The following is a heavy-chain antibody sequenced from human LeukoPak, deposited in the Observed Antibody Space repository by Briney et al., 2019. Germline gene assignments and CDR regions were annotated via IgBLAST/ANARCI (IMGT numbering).Heavy chain of an antibody. Sequence: GGSLRLSCAASGFTFSSYSMNWVRQAPGKGLEWVSYISSSSSYIYYADSVKGRFTISRDNAKNSLYLQMNSLRAEDTAVYYCARGDYSSSFYYYYGMDVWGKGTTVTVSS. J-gene: IGHJ6*04. V-gene: IGHV3-21*01. D-gene: IGHD6-13*01. CDR3: ARGDYSSSFYYYYGMDV. CDR1: GFTFSSYS. CDR2: ISSSSSYI.